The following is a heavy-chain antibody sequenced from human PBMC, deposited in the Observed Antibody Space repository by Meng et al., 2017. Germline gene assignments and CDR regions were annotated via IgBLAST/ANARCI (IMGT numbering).Heavy chain of an antibody. J-gene: IGHJ5*02. CDR1: EYTFTGYY. D-gene: IGHD3-22*01. CDR2: INPNSGGT. V-gene: IGHV1-2*06. Sequence: QVPPVQVGGEVKKPGASVKVSCKASEYTFTGYYMHWVRQAPGQGLEWMGRINPNSGGTNYAQKFQGRVTMTRDTSISTAYMELSRLRSDDTAVYYCARALIVVANWFDPWGQGTLVTVSS. CDR3: ARALIVVANWFDP.